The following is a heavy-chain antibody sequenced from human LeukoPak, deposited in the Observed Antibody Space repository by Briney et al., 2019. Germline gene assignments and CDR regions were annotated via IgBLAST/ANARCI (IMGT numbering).Heavy chain of an antibody. J-gene: IGHJ5*02. CDR3: AREDQSHYYDSSGYANWFDP. D-gene: IGHD3-22*01. Sequence: GSSVKVSCKASGGTFSGYAISWVRQAPGQGLEWMGGIIPIFGTANYAQKFQGRVTITTDESTSTAYMELSSLRSEDTAVYYCAREDQSHYYDSSGYANWFDPWGQGTLVTVSS. CDR2: IIPIFGTA. CDR1: GGTFSGYA. V-gene: IGHV1-69*05.